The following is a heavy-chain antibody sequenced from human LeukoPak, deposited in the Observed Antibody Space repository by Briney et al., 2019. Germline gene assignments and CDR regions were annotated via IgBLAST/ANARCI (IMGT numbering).Heavy chain of an antibody. CDR2: ISYSAST. V-gene: IGHV4-59*01. D-gene: IGHD3-9*01. CDR3: ARADILTGYPTPWYAFDI. CDR1: GGXFSSYC. Sequence: PSETLSLTCTVSGGXFSSYCCSWIREPPGKGLKWIGYISYSASTDYNPSLRSRVTISVDTSNKQFSLKLSSVTAADTAVYYCARADILTGYPTPWYAFDIWGQGTMVTVSS. J-gene: IGHJ3*02.